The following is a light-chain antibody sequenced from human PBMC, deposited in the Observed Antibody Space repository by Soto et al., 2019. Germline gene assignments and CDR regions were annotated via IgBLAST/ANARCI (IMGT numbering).Light chain of an antibody. J-gene: IGLJ2*01. CDR1: SSDVGSYNL. CDR2: EGS. V-gene: IGLV2-23*01. Sequence: QSALTQPASVSGSAGQSITISCTGSSSDVGSYNLVSWYQQHPGKAPKLMIYEGSKRPSGVSNRFSGSKSGNTASLTISGLQAEDEAHYYCCSYAGSSSHVVFGGGTKLTVL. CDR3: CSYAGSSSHVV.